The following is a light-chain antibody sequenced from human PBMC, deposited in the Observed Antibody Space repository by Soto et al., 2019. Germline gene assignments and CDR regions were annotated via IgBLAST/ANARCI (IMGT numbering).Light chain of an antibody. Sequence: QSVLAQPPSVSAAPGQTVTITCSGSSSNIGNNYVSWYQQFPGTAPKLLIYDDNKRPSGIPDRFSASNTGTSATLDITELQTGDEADYYCGTWEGSVDVVVFGGGTKLTVL. J-gene: IGLJ2*01. CDR3: GTWEGSVDVVV. CDR2: DDN. V-gene: IGLV1-51*01. CDR1: SSNIGNNY.